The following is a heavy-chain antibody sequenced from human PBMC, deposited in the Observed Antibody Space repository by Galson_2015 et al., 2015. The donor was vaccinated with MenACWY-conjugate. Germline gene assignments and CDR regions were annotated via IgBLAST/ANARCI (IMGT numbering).Heavy chain of an antibody. Sequence: SLRLSCAASGFTFNNYWTSWVRHVPGKGPEWVANIKQDGSEKYYVDSERGRFTISRDNAKSSLFLQMNSLRAEDTAVYYCARDLGFYCSHNDCYSPYWGQGTVVTVSS. V-gene: IGHV3-7*03. J-gene: IGHJ4*02. CDR2: IKQDGSEK. D-gene: IGHD2-15*01. CDR3: ARDLGFYCSHNDCYSPY. CDR1: GFTFNNYW.